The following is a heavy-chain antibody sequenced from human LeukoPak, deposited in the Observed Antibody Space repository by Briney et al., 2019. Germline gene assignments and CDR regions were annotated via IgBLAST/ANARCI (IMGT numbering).Heavy chain of an antibody. Sequence: SETLSLTCAVYDGSFSGYYWSWIRQPPGKGLEWIGEINHSGSTNYNPSLKSRVTISLDTSKSQFSLKVRYVTAADTAVYYCARGLNDSWTGENYWGQGTLVTISS. CDR1: DGSFSGYY. CDR3: ARGLNDSWTGENY. J-gene: IGHJ4*01. CDR2: INHSGST. D-gene: IGHD3-3*01. V-gene: IGHV4-34*01.